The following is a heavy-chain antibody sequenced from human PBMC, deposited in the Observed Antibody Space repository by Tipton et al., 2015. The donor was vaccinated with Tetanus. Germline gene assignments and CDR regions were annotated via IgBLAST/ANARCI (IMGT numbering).Heavy chain of an antibody. D-gene: IGHD6-6*01. V-gene: IGHV4-34*01. J-gene: IGHJ4*02. CDR2: IHRGGST. CDR3: ARTRLNPVPHIDL. Sequence: TLSLTCGVFGDYLSDYYWTWVRQPPGKGLEWIGEIHRGGSTNYNPSLKSRVSMSVDTAKNRFSLTLTSVTAADTAMYQCARTRLNPVPHIDLWGQGTLVTVSS. CDR1: GDYLSDYY.